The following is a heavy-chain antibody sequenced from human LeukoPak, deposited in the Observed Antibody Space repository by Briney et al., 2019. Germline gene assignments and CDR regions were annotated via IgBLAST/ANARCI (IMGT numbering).Heavy chain of an antibody. D-gene: IGHD6-19*01. CDR2: ISGSGGST. Sequence: GGSLRLSCAASGFTFSSYAMSWVRQVQGTGLEWVSAISGSGGSTYYADSVKGRFTISRDNSKNTLYLQMNSLRAEDTAVYYCAKDGTGSGWQPFDYWGQGTLVTVSS. CDR3: AKDGTGSGWQPFDY. V-gene: IGHV3-23*01. CDR1: GFTFSSYA. J-gene: IGHJ4*02.